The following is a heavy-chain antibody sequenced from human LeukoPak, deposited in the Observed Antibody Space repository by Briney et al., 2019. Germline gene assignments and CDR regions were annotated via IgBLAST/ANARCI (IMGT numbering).Heavy chain of an antibody. CDR3: ARGGIAVAGDDL. Sequence: GGSLRLSCAASGFTLSPYGMNWVRQAPGKGLEWVSAISSSSTYIYYADSVKGRFNISRDNSKSTLFLQMNSLRVEDTAVYYCARGGIAVAGDDLWGQGTLVTVSA. CDR1: GFTLSPYG. J-gene: IGHJ5*02. D-gene: IGHD6-19*01. V-gene: IGHV3-21*01. CDR2: ISSSSTYI.